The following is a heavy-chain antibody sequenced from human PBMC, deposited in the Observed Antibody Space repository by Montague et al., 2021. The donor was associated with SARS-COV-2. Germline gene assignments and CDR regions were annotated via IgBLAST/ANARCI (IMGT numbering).Heavy chain of an antibody. CDR3: ARTGYSSGWHSFDY. Sequence: SETLSLTCVVSGGSISSINWWSWVRQPPGKGLEWIGEIYHSGSTNYNPSLKSRDIISVDKSKNQFSLKLSPVTAADTAVYYCARTGYSSGWHSFDYWGQGTLVTVSS. V-gene: IGHV4-4*02. D-gene: IGHD6-19*01. CDR1: GGSISSINW. J-gene: IGHJ4*02. CDR2: IYHSGST.